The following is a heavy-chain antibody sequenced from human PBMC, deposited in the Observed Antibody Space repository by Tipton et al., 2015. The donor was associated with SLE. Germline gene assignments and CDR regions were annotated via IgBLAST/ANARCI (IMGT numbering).Heavy chain of an antibody. D-gene: IGHD7-27*01. J-gene: IGHJ4*02. CDR1: GGSFSGYY. CDR3: ASKLGIYPDY. Sequence: TLSLTCAVYGGSFSGYYWSWIRQPPGKGLEWIGEINHSGSTNYNPSLKSRVTISVDTSKNQFSLKLSSVTAADTAVYYCASKLGIYPDYWGQGTLVTVSS. CDR2: INHSGST. V-gene: IGHV4-34*01.